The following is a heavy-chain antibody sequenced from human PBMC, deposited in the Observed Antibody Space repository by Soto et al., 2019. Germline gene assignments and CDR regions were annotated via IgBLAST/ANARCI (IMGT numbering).Heavy chain of an antibody. D-gene: IGHD1-26*01. CDR2: IYYSGST. Sequence: LSLTCTVSGGSISTYYWSWIRQPPGKGLEWIGYIYYSGSTNYNPSLKSRVTISVDTSKNHFSLKLSSVTAADTAVYYCARGTGGSYYDYWGQGTLVTVSS. CDR3: ARGTGGSYYDY. V-gene: IGHV4-59*01. J-gene: IGHJ4*02. CDR1: GGSISTYY.